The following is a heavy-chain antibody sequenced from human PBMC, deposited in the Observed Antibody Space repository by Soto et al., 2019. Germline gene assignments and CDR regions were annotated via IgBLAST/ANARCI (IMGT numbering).Heavy chain of an antibody. CDR2: ISYDGSNK. CDR3: ARDKGVYDILTGWFDP. D-gene: IGHD3-9*01. Sequence: PGGSLRLSCAASGFTFSSYAMHWVRQAPGKELEWVAVISYDGSNKYYADSVKGRFTISRDNSKNTLYLQMNSLRAEDTAVYYCARDKGVYDILTGWFDPWGQGTLVTVS. J-gene: IGHJ5*02. V-gene: IGHV3-30-3*01. CDR1: GFTFSSYA.